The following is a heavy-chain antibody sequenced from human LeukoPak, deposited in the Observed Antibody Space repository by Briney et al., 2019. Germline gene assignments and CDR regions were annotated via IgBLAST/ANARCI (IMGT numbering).Heavy chain of an antibody. Sequence: SETLSLTCAVYGGSSSGYYWSWIRQPPGKGLEWIGEINHSGSTNYNPSLKSRVTISRDTSKNEFSLKLSSVTAADTAVYYCARDSRRDGYNLDYWGRGTLVTVSS. CDR3: ARDSRRDGYNLDY. J-gene: IGHJ4*02. V-gene: IGHV4-34*01. D-gene: IGHD5-24*01. CDR2: INHSGST. CDR1: GGSSSGYY.